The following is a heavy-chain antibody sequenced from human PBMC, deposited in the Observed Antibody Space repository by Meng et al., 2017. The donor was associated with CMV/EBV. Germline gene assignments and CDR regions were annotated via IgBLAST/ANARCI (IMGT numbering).Heavy chain of an antibody. Sequence: SLKISCAASGFTFSSYAMHWVRQAPGKGLEWVAVISYDGSNKYYADSVKGRFTISRDNSKNTLYLQMNSLRAEDTAVYYCARDAGYSGKYYYGMDVWGQGTTVTVSS. CDR3: ARDAGYSGKYYYGMDV. V-gene: IGHV3-30-3*01. D-gene: IGHD5-18*01. CDR1: GFTFSSYA. CDR2: ISYDGSNK. J-gene: IGHJ6*02.